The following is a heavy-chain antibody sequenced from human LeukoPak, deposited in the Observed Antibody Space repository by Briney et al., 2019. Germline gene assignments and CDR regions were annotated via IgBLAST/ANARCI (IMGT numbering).Heavy chain of an antibody. D-gene: IGHD2-2*01. J-gene: IGHJ3*02. CDR3: ARVRVPAAVDAFDI. Sequence: RASVKVSCKGSGYTFTICGSSWVRQSPGQRLEWMGWRSAYNGNTNYAQKLEGRVTMTTDTSTSTAYMELRSLRSDDTAVYYCARVRVPAAVDAFDIWGQGTMVTVSS. CDR1: GYTFTICG. V-gene: IGHV1-18*01. CDR2: RSAYNGNT.